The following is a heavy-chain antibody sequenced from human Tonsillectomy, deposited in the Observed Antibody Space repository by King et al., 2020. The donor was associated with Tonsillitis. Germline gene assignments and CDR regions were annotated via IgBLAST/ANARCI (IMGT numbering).Heavy chain of an antibody. D-gene: IGHD3-9*01. J-gene: IGHJ1*01. CDR1: AGSIISYY. V-gene: IGHV4-59*08. CDR2: IYYSGST. CDR3: ARHGNYDILTGYHPLQH. Sequence: QLQESGPGLVKPSETLSLTCTVSAGSIISYYWSWLRQPPGKGLEWIGYIYYSGSTGYNPSLKSRVAISVDTSKNQFSLNLSSVTAGDTAVYYCARHGNYDILTGYHPLQHWGQGTLVAVSS.